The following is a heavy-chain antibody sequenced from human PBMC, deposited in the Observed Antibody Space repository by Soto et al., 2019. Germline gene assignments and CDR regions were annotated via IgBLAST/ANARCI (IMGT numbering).Heavy chain of an antibody. V-gene: IGHV4-39*01. J-gene: IGHJ4*02. D-gene: IGHD3-10*01. CDR2: IYYSGST. CDR1: GGSISSSSYY. CDR3: ARTPAFAYGSGSHIDY. Sequence: SETLSLTCTVSGGSISSSSYYWGWIRHPPGKGLEWIGSIYYSGSTYYNPSLKSRVTISVDTSKNQFSLKLSSVTAADTAVYYWARTPAFAYGSGSHIDYWGQGTLVTVPS.